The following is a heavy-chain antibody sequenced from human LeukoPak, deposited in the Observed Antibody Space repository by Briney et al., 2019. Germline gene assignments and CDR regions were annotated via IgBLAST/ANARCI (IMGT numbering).Heavy chain of an antibody. D-gene: IGHD3-10*01. J-gene: IGHJ4*02. CDR1: GFHFSTYG. CDR3: AKGMVRGDYDY. V-gene: IGHV3-33*06. Sequence: GGSLRLSCAASGFHFSTYGMHWVRQAPGKGLEWVGVIWYDGSNKIYAESVKGRFTISRDNSKNTLYLQMNSLRAEDTAVYYCAKGMVRGDYDYWGQGTLVTVSS. CDR2: IWYDGSNK.